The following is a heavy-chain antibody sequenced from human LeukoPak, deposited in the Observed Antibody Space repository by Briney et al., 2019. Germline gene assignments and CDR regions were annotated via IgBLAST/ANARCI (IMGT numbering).Heavy chain of an antibody. CDR2: IFYSGST. CDR3: AGGRQWLVYFDY. Sequence: PSETLSLTCTVSGGSINFFYWSWIRQPPGKGLEWIGHIFYSGSTKYNPSLKSRVTISVDTSKNQLSLKLSSVTAADTAVYYCAGGRQWLVYFDYWGQGTLVTVSS. J-gene: IGHJ4*02. V-gene: IGHV4-59*01. D-gene: IGHD6-19*01. CDR1: GGSINFFY.